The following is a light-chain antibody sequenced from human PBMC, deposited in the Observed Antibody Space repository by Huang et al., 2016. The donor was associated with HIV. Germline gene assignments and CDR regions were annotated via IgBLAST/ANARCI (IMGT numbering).Light chain of an antibody. J-gene: IGKJ4*01. Sequence: DIVMTQSPLSLPVTPGEPASISCRYSQSLVHDNGYSFLDWYLQKQGQSPQVLIYMASVRAPGIPDRFSGGGSGTNFTLEINRVDAEDVGTYYCMQSLQSLTFGGGTRLEIK. CDR1: QSLVHDNGYSF. CDR2: MAS. CDR3: MQSLQSLT. V-gene: IGKV2-28*01.